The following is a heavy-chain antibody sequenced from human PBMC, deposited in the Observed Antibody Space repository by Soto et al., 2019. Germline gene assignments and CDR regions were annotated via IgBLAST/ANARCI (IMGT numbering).Heavy chain of an antibody. CDR1: GFTFSTRI. Sequence: QVQLVESGGGVVQPGRSLRLSCVASGFTFSTRIVHWVRQAPGKGLEWVSVISNDGFKENYADSVKGRFTISRDNAKNTLYVQVNDLRHEDTAVYYCERDGYCSGGGCLPETYFGFWGQGSLVTVSS. CDR2: ISNDGFKE. D-gene: IGHD2-15*01. V-gene: IGHV3-30-3*01. CDR3: ERDGYCSGGGCLPETYFGF. J-gene: IGHJ4*02.